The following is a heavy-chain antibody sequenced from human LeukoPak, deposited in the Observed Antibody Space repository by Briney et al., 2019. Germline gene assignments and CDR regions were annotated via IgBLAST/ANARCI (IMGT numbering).Heavy chain of an antibody. D-gene: IGHD6-13*01. J-gene: IGHJ4*01. CDR1: GFTFTDYW. CDR2: IRQDGSEK. Sequence: GGSLRLSCAVSGFTFTDYWMKWVRQAPGKGPEWVASIRQDGSEKTYVDSVKGRFTISRDNTKNSLSLQLNGLRAEDTAVYYCARDGTAAGLYFDLWGQGTLVTVSS. CDR3: ARDGTAAGLYFDL. V-gene: IGHV3-7*01.